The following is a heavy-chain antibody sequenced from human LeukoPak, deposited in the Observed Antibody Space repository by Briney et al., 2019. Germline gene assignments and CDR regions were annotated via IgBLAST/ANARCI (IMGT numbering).Heavy chain of an antibody. Sequence: GGSLRLSCAASAFTFSTYSMNWVRQAPGKGLEWVSSISSSSLYIYYADSVKGRFTISRDNAKNSLYLQMNSLRAEDTAVYYCAKERYYYDSSEIDYWGQGTLVTVSS. V-gene: IGHV3-21*01. CDR1: AFTFSTYS. CDR3: AKERYYYDSSEIDY. D-gene: IGHD3-22*01. CDR2: ISSSSLYI. J-gene: IGHJ4*02.